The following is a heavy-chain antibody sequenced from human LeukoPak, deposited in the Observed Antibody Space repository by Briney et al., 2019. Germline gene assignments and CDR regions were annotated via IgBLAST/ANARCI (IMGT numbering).Heavy chain of an antibody. CDR1: GFTFSNAW. D-gene: IGHD3-22*01. V-gene: IGHV3-15*01. J-gene: IGHJ4*02. Sequence: GGSLRLSCAASGFTFSNAWMSWVRQAPGKGLEWVGRIKSKTDGGTTDYAAPVKGRFTIPRDDSKNTLYLQMNSLKTEDTAVYYCTTDLGRALVVVSGDYWGQGTLVTVSS. CDR2: IKSKTDGGTT. CDR3: TTDLGRALVVVSGDY.